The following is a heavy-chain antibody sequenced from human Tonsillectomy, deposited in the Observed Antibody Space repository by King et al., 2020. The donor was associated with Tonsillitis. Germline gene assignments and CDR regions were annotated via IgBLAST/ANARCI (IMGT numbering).Heavy chain of an antibody. V-gene: IGHV4-39*01. J-gene: IGHJ3*02. D-gene: IGHD6-19*01. CDR2: IYYSGST. CDR3: ACQAGSGWYAECAFDI. Sequence: QVQLQESGPGLVKPSETLSLTCTVSGGSISSSSYYWGWIRQPPGQGLEWIGCIYYSGSTYYTPSLKSRVTISVDTYKNQLSLKLSSVTAADTAVFYCACQAGSGWYAECAFDIWGQGKTGTVS. CDR1: GGSISSSSYY.